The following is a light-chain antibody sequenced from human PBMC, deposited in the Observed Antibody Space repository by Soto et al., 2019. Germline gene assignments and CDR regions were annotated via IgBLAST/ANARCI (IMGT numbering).Light chain of an antibody. CDR3: QQSYNTPLT. V-gene: IGKV1-5*03. CDR2: RAS. CDR1: QSINTW. J-gene: IGKJ5*01. Sequence: DIQMTQSPSTLSASVGDRVTITCRASQSINTWLAWYQQKPGKAPKFLIYRASTLESGVPSRFSGSGSGTDFTLTISSLQPEDFATYFCQQSYNTPLTFGQGTRLEIK.